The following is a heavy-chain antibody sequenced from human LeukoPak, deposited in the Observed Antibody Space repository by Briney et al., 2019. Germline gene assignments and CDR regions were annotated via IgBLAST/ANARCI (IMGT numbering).Heavy chain of an antibody. Sequence: PGGSLRLSCAASGFTFSRYAIHWVRQAPGKGLEWVATIHEDGSDKYYVDSVKGRFTISRDNVKNSLYLQMNSLRAEDTAVYYCAKVLDIAARCFDYWGQGTLVTVSS. V-gene: IGHV3-7*03. CDR3: AKVLDIAARCFDY. CDR1: GFTFSRYA. D-gene: IGHD6-6*01. J-gene: IGHJ4*02. CDR2: IHEDGSDK.